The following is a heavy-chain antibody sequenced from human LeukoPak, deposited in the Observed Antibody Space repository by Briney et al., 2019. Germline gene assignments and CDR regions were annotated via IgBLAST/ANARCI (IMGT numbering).Heavy chain of an antibody. D-gene: IGHD6-19*01. CDR1: GYTFTSYY. CDR2: INPSGGST. V-gene: IGHV1-46*01. Sequence: ASVKVSCKASGYTFTSYYMHWERQAPGQGLEWMGIINPSGGSTSYAQKFQGRVTMTRDTSTSAVYMELSSLRSEDTAVYYCARAVAGWYYFDYWGQGTLVTVSS. CDR3: ARAVAGWYYFDY. J-gene: IGHJ4*02.